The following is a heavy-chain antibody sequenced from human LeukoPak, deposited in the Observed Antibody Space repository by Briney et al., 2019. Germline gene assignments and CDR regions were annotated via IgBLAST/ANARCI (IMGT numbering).Heavy chain of an antibody. D-gene: IGHD3-22*01. CDR1: GFTFSSYA. CDR2: ISYDGSNK. CDR3: ARDAYYYDSGGYFDY. J-gene: IGHJ4*02. V-gene: IGHV3-30*04. Sequence: GGSLRLSCAASGFTFSSYAMHWVRQAPGKGLEWVAVISYDGSNKYYADSVKGRFTISRDNSKNTLYLQMNSLRAEDTAVYYCARDAYYYDSGGYFDYWGQGTLVTVSS.